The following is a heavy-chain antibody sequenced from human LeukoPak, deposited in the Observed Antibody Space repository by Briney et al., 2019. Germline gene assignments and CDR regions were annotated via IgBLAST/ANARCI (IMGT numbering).Heavy chain of an antibody. CDR2: IYYSGST. J-gene: IGHJ4*02. V-gene: IGHV4-30-4*08. Sequence: SETLSLTCTVSGGSISSGDYYWSWIRQPPGKGLEWIGYIYYSGSTYYNPSLKSRVTISVDTSKNQFSLKLSSVTAADTAVYYCARGAAGYSILSGLIWGQGTLVTVSS. CDR1: GGSISSGDYY. D-gene: IGHD4-11*01. CDR3: ARGAAGYSILSGLI.